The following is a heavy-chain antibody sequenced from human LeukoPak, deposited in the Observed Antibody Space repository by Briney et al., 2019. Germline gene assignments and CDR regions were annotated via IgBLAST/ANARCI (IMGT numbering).Heavy chain of an antibody. V-gene: IGHV4-34*01. Sequence: SETLSLTCAVYGGSFSGYYWSWIRQPPGKGLEWIGEINHSGSTNYNPSLKSRVTISVDTSKNQFSLKLSSVTAADTAVYYCARRRRVPAAIRDRTNWFDPWAREPWSPSPQ. J-gene: IGHJ5*02. CDR2: INHSGST. CDR3: ARRRRVPAAIRDRTNWFDP. CDR1: GGSFSGYY. D-gene: IGHD2-2*02.